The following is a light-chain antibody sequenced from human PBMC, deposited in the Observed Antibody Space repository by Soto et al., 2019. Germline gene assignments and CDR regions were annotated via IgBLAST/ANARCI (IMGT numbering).Light chain of an antibody. CDR3: SSYAGSNNFVV. CDR2: EVS. CDR1: SSDVGGYNY. V-gene: IGLV2-8*01. Sequence: QSALTQPPSASGSTGQSVTISCTGTSSDVGGYNYVSWYQQHPGKAPKLMIYEVSKRPSGVPDRFAGSKSGNTASLTVSGLQAEDEADYYCSSYAGSNNFVVFGGGTKLTGL. J-gene: IGLJ2*01.